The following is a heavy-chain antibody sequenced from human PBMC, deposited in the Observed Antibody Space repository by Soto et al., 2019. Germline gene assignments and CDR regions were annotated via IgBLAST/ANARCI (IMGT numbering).Heavy chain of an antibody. V-gene: IGHV1-69*01. CDR1: GGTFSSYA. CDR3: ERGTSRFWSGYYIID. CDR2: IIPIFGTA. J-gene: IGHJ4*02. Sequence: QVQLVQAGAEGKTPGSSVKVSCKASGGTFSSYAISWVRQSPGQGREWMGGIIPIFGTANYAQKFQGRGTITADESTSTAYMELSSLRSEVTAVYYCERGTSRFWSGYYIIDWGQGTLVTVSS. D-gene: IGHD3-3*01.